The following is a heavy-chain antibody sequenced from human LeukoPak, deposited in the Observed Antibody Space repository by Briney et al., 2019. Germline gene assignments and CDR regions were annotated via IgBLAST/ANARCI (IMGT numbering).Heavy chain of an antibody. V-gene: IGHV4-31*03. CDR3: ARDPQPLYGMDV. CDR2: IYYSGST. Sequence: PSQTLSLTCTVSGGSISSGGYSWSWIRQHPGKGLEWIGYIYYSGSTNYNPSLKSRVTISVDTSKNQFSLKLSSVTAADTAVYYCARDPQPLYGMDVWGQGTTVTVSS. CDR1: GGSISSGGYS. J-gene: IGHJ6*02.